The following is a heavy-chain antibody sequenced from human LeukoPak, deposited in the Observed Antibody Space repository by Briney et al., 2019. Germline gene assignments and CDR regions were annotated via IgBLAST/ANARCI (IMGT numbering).Heavy chain of an antibody. J-gene: IGHJ4*02. CDR1: GGSISSYY. D-gene: IGHD3-10*01. CDR2: IYYSGST. Sequence: SETLSLTCTVSGGSISSYYWSWIRQPPGKGLEWIGYIYYSGSTNYNPSLESRVTISVDTSKNQFSLKLSAVTAADTAVYYCARHEFDSGSLPYFDYWGQGILVTVSS. V-gene: IGHV4-59*08. CDR3: ARHEFDSGSLPYFDY.